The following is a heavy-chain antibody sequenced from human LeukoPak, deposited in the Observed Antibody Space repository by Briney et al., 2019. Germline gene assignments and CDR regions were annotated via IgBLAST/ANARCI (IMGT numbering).Heavy chain of an antibody. D-gene: IGHD3-22*01. CDR1: GGSISSGGYY. CDR3: ARLSGGVVVIGTFDY. J-gene: IGHJ4*02. V-gene: IGHV4-31*03. Sequence: KASQTLSLTCTVSGGSISSGGYYWSWIRQHPGKGLEWIGYIYYSGSTYYNPSLKSRVTISVDTSKNQFSLKLSSVTAADTAVYYCARLSGGVVVIGTFDYWGQGTLVTVSS. CDR2: IYYSGST.